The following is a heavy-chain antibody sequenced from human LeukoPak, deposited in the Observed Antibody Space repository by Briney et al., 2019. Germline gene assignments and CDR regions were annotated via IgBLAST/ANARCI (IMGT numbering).Heavy chain of an antibody. CDR3: TRYNNDHFDY. CDR1: GFTFGGYG. V-gene: IGHV3-33*01. J-gene: IGHJ4*02. D-gene: IGHD1-14*01. Sequence: GGSLRLSCAGSGFTFGGYGMHWFRQTPGKGLEWVAVIAYDGSRAFYADSVKGRFTISRDNSKNTMSVQIDDLRAEDTAVYYCTRYNNDHFDYWGQGTLVTVSS. CDR2: IAYDGSRA.